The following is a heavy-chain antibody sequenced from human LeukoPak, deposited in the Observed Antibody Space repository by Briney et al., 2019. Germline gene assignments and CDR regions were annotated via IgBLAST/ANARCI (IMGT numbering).Heavy chain of an antibody. J-gene: IGHJ3*02. Sequence: GSLRLSCAASAFSFSSYEMNWVRQAPGKGLEWVSYISSSGRTIYYADSVKGRFTISRDNAKSSLYLQMNSLRAEDAPVYYCARVEWDLQYTGAFDSWGQGTMVTVSS. CDR1: AFSFSSYE. CDR3: ARVEWDLQYTGAFDS. CDR2: ISSSGRTI. V-gene: IGHV3-48*03. D-gene: IGHD1-26*01.